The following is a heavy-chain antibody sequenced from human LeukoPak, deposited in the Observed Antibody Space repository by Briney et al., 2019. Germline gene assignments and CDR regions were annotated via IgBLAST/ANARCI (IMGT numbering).Heavy chain of an antibody. Sequence: GGSLRLSCAASGFTFSSFVLNWVRQAPGKGLECVSTISGSGGTTYYADSVKGRFTISRDNSKNTLYLQMNSLRDEDTAVYYCVLRGGATDYWGQGTLVTVSS. D-gene: IGHD3-16*01. CDR2: ISGSGGTT. CDR1: GFTFSSFV. CDR3: VLRGGATDY. V-gene: IGHV3-23*01. J-gene: IGHJ4*02.